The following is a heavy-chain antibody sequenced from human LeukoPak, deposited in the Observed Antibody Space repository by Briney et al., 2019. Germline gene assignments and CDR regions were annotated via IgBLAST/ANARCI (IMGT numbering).Heavy chain of an antibody. D-gene: IGHD1-26*01. CDR2: INRNGDST. CDR3: ARKGLGGELGGFDS. J-gene: IGHJ4*02. V-gene: IGHV3-20*01. CDR1: EFSVGSNY. Sequence: GGSLRLSCAASEFSVGSNYMTWVRQAPGKGLQWVSGINRNGDSTGYADFVKGRFTISRDNTKNSLYLQMDSLGVDDTALYHCARKGLGGELGGFDSWGQGTLVTVSS.